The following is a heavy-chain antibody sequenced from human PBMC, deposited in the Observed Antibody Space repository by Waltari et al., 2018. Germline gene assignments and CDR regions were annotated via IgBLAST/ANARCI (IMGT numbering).Heavy chain of an antibody. CDR3: AKSRSKEGGTYYLDY. D-gene: IGHD1-1*01. V-gene: IGHV3-23*01. CDR2: ISGSGGST. J-gene: IGHJ4*02. Sequence: EVQLLESGGGLVQPGGSLRLSCAASGFTFSSYAMSWVRPAPGKGLEWVSGISGSGGSTYYADSVKGRFTISRDNPKKTLYLQMNSLRAEDTALYHCAKSRSKEGGTYYLDYWGQGTLVTVSS. CDR1: GFTFSSYA.